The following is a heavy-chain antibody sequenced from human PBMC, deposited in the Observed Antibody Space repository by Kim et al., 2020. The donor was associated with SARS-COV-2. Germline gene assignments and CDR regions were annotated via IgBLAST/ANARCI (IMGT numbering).Heavy chain of an antibody. Sequence: SETLSLTCTVSGGSISSYYWSWIRQPPGKGLEWIGYIYYSGSTNYNPSLKSRVTISVDTSKNQFSLKLSSVTAADTAVYYCARVYYYGSGSYFHYYYGMDVWGQGTTVTVSS. CDR3: ARVYYYGSGSYFHYYYGMDV. CDR1: GGSISSYY. V-gene: IGHV4-59*01. J-gene: IGHJ6*02. CDR2: IYYSGST. D-gene: IGHD3-10*01.